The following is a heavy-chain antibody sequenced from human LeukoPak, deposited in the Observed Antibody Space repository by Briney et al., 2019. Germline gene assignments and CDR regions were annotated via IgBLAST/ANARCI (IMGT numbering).Heavy chain of an antibody. CDR1: GFTFSSSA. V-gene: IGHV3-23*01. Sequence: GGSLRLSCAASGFTFSSSAMSWVRQAPGKGLEWVSAISNNGGYTYYADSVQGRFTISRDNSKSTLCLQMNSLRTEDTAVYFCARWGNDYSQFDSWGQGTLVTVS. J-gene: IGHJ4*02. D-gene: IGHD4-11*01. CDR2: ISNNGGYT. CDR3: ARWGNDYSQFDS.